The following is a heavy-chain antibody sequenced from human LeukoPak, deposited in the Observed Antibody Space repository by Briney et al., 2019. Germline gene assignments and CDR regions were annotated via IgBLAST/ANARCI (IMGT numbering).Heavy chain of an antibody. V-gene: IGHV3-11*04. D-gene: IGHD2-21*02. J-gene: IGHJ4*02. CDR3: ARPAYCGGDCYLPFDY. CDR2: ISGSGTTI. CDR1: GFTFSDYF. Sequence: PGGSLRLSCAASGFTFSDYFMNWIRQAPGKGLEWVSYISGSGTTIYYADSVRGRFTISRDNAKNSLYLQMNSLRAEDTAGYYCARPAYCGGDCYLPFDYWGQGTLVTVSS.